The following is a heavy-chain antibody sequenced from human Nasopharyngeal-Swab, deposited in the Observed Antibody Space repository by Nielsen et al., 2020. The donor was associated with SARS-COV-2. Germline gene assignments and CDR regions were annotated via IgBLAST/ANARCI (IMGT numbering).Heavy chain of an antibody. J-gene: IGHJ4*02. CDR2: ISYDGSNK. V-gene: IGHV3-30-3*01. D-gene: IGHD3-22*01. Sequence: VRQAPGKGLEWVAVISYDGSNKYYADSVKGRFTISRDNSKNTLYPQMNSLRAEDTAVYYCARGEVYYYDSSGYLNYFDYWGQGTLVTVSS. CDR3: ARGEVYYYDSSGYLNYFDY.